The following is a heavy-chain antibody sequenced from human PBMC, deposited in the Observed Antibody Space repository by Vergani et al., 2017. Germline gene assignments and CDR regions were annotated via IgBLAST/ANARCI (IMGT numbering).Heavy chain of an antibody. CDR3: AHRCVGYCSGCSYYYYYYDMDV. J-gene: IGHJ6*03. CDR2: IYWDDDK. D-gene: IGHD2-15*01. CDR1: GFSLSTSGVG. V-gene: IGHV2-5*02. Sequence: QITLKESGPTLVKPTQTLTLTCTFSGFSLSTSGVGVGWIRQPPGKALEWLALIYWDDDKRYSPSLKSRLTITKDTSKNQVVLTMTNMDPVDKATYYCAHRCVGYCSGCSYYYYYYDMDVWGKGTTVTVSS.